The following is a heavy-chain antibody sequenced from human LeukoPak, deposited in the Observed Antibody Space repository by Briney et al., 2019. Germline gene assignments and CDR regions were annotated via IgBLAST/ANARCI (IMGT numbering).Heavy chain of an antibody. CDR3: ARDVWVFDSYDFWSGYPKYNWFDP. Sequence: PSETLSLTCTASGFSISSYYWSWIRQPAGKGLEWIGRIYTSGSTTYNPSLKRRVTMSVDTSKNQFSLKLSSVTAADTAVYYCARDVWVFDSYDFWSGYPKYNWFDPWGQGTLVTVSS. V-gene: IGHV4-4*07. D-gene: IGHD3-3*01. CDR2: IYTSGST. J-gene: IGHJ5*02. CDR1: GFSISSYY.